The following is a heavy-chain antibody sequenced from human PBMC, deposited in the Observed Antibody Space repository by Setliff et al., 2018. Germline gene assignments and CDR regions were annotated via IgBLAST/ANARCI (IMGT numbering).Heavy chain of an antibody. CDR3: VRQGADTGSNYDKYFRH. D-gene: IGHD1-26*01. Sequence: PSETLSLTCTVSGFYISCGYCWGWIRQSPGKGLEWIASIFHLGNAYYNPSLKSRVTMSVDTAKNQFSLRLTSVTAADTAVYYCVRQGADTGSNYDKYFRHWGQGTPVTVSS. CDR2: IFHLGNA. V-gene: IGHV4-38-2*02. J-gene: IGHJ4*02. CDR1: GFYISCGYC.